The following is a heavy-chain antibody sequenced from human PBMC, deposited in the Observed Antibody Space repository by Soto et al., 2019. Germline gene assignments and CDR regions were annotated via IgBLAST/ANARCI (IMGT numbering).Heavy chain of an antibody. CDR3: AREDGVVGSSSAFDH. J-gene: IGHJ4*02. V-gene: IGHV3-23*01. D-gene: IGHD1-26*01. CDR2: ISAGGGTT. Sequence: GGSLRLSCAASGFTFSSYAMSWVRQAPGKGLEWVSTISAGGGTTYYADSVKGRFTISRDNAKNSLYLQMNRLRAEDTAIYYCAREDGVVGSSSAFDHWGLGTLVTVSS. CDR1: GFTFSSYA.